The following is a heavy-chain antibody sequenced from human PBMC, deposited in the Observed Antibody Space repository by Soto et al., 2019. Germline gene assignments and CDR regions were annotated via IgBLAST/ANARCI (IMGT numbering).Heavy chain of an antibody. CDR2: IYHTGTS. Sequence: QLQLQESGSGLVKPSQTLSLTCGVSGGSISSGDYSWNWIRQPRGKGLEWIGFIYHTGTSYYNPSLESRVIISVDRSKTHFSLKMTSVTAADTAVYFCAREAGSDTGVTVLSFDIWGQGAKVTVAS. V-gene: IGHV4-30-2*01. CDR1: GGSISSGDYS. J-gene: IGHJ3*02. D-gene: IGHD3-9*01. CDR3: AREAGSDTGVTVLSFDI.